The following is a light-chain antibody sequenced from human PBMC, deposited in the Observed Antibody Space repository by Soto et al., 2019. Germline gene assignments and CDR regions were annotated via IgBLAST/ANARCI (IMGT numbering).Light chain of an antibody. V-gene: IGKV1-39*01. CDR3: QQSYSTPST. CDR2: DVS. CDR1: QSISSY. Sequence: TQSPSSLSASLGDRVTITCRASQSISSYLNWYQQKPGKAPKLLIYDVSSLESGVPSRFSGSGSGTDFTLTISSLQPEDFATYYCQQSYSTPSTFGQGTKVDI. J-gene: IGKJ1*01.